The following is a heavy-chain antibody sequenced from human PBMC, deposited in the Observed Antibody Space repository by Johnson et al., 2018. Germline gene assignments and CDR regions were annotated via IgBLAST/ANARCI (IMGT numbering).Heavy chain of an antibody. CDR3: AKGHFSMVRGVIIRPEYFQH. CDR1: GFTFDDYA. J-gene: IGHJ1*01. V-gene: IGHV3-9*01. D-gene: IGHD3-10*01. Sequence: VQLVESGGGLVQPGRSLRLSCAASGFTFDDYAMHWVRQAPGKGLEWVSGISWNSGSIGYADSVKGRFTISRDNAKNSLYLQINILRAEDTALYYCAKGHFSMVRGVIIRPEYFQHWGQGTLVTVSS. CDR2: ISWNSGSI.